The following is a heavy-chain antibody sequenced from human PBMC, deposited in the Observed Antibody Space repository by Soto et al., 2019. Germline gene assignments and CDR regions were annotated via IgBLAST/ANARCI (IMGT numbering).Heavy chain of an antibody. V-gene: IGHV5-10-1*01. D-gene: IGHD2-15*01. Sequence: AASLKISCKGSGYIHTSYWISWVLQRPGKSLEWMWRIDPSVSYTDYSPSFQGDVTISAGKSITTAYLHQLSLKASDTAMYYCEREVVISDTCAFDIWGQGTGVTVSS. CDR2: IDPSVSYT. CDR1: GYIHTSYW. J-gene: IGHJ3*02. CDR3: EREVVISDTCAFDI.